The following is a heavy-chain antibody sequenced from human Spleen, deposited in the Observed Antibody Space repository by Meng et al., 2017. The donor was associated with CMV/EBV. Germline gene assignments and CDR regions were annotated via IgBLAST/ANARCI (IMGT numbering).Heavy chain of an antibody. CDR3: APRGVAVA. D-gene: IGHD3-10*01. Sequence: GESLKISCAASGFTFNTYSMNWVRQAPGKGLEWVSSISSSSSYIYYADSVKGRFTISRDNAKNSLYLQMNRLRAEDTAVYYCAPRGVAVAWGQGTLVTVSS. CDR1: GFTFNTYS. J-gene: IGHJ4*02. V-gene: IGHV3-21*01. CDR2: ISSSSSYI.